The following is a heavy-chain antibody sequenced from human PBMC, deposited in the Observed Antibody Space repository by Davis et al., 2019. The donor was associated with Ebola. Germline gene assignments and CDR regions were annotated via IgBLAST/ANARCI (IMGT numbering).Heavy chain of an antibody. V-gene: IGHV3-48*02. CDR1: GFTFRSYA. Sequence: GESLKIPCAAPGFTFRSYAMSWVRQAPGKGLEWLSYVSSSSSTIYYADSVKGRFTISRDNAKNSLYLQMNSLRDEDTAVYYCAGCLIGYCSSATWENYYYGMDVWGQGTTVTVSS. CDR2: VSSSSSTI. CDR3: AGCLIGYCSSATWENYYYGMDV. D-gene: IGHD2-2*01. J-gene: IGHJ6*02.